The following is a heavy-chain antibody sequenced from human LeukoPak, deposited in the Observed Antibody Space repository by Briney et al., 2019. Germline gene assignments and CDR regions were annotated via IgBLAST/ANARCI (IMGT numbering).Heavy chain of an antibody. CDR2: IHTSGST. V-gene: IGHV4-4*07. CDR1: GGSISSYY. CDR3: ARTGDGYNYYNYYYMDV. J-gene: IGHJ6*03. Sequence: SETLSLTCTVSGGSISSYYWSWIRQPPGKGLEWIGRIHTSGSTNYNPSLKSRVTMSVDTSKNQFSLKMSSVTAADTAVYYCARTGDGYNYYNYYYMDVWGKGTTVTVTS. D-gene: IGHD5-24*01.